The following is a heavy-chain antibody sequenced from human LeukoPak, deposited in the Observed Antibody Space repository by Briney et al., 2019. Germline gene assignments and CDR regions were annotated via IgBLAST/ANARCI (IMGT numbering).Heavy chain of an antibody. J-gene: IGHJ3*02. Sequence: GGSLRLSCAASGFTFSTYAMYWVRQAPGKGLEWVTVIWYDGSNKYYADSVKGRFTISRDNSKNTLYLQMNSLRAEDTAVYYCARDSGRFDVFDIWGQGTMVTVSS. CDR2: IWYDGSNK. D-gene: IGHD3-10*01. CDR1: GFTFSTYA. CDR3: ARDSGRFDVFDI. V-gene: IGHV3-33*01.